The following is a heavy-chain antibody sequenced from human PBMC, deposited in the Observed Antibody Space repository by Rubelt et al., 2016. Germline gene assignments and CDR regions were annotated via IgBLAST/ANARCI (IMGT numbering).Heavy chain of an antibody. Sequence: QVQLQESGPGLVMPSQVLSLICSVSGASINSGGHHWSWIRQHPGKGLEWIGYISSSGSTYYNPPLRSRVTMSLDTSENRRSLDWSSGTAADTAVDYWASLLDGSSCARSDDWGQGTLVTVSS. J-gene: IGHJ4*02. CDR2: ISSSGST. V-gene: IGHV4-31*03. CDR3: ASLLDGSSCARSDD. D-gene: IGHD6-13*01. CDR1: GASINSGGHH.